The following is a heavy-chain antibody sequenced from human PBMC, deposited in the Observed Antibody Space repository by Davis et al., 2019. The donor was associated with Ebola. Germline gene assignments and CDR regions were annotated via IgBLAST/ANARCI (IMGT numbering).Heavy chain of an antibody. V-gene: IGHV1-24*01. CDR3: ATSFTVGARFPYGMDV. Sequence: ASVKVSCKVSGYTLTELSMHWVRQAPGKGLEWMGGFDPEDGETIYAQKFQGRVTMTEDTSTDTAYMELSSLRSEDTAVYYCATSFTVGARFPYGMDVWGQGTTVTVSS. CDR2: FDPEDGET. J-gene: IGHJ6*02. CDR1: GYTLTELS. D-gene: IGHD1-26*01.